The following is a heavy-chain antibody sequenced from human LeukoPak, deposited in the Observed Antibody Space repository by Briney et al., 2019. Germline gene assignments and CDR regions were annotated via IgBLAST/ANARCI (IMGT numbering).Heavy chain of an antibody. CDR3: ARDGGYDFSDAFDI. D-gene: IGHD5-12*01. V-gene: IGHV4-30-2*01. CDR1: GGSISSGGNS. J-gene: IGHJ3*02. Sequence: SETLSLTSAVSGGSISSGGNSWSWIRQPPGKGLEWIGYIYHSGSTYYNPSLKSRVTISVDGSKNQFSLKLSSVTAADTAVYYCARDGGYDFSDAFDIWGQGTMVTVSS. CDR2: IYHSGST.